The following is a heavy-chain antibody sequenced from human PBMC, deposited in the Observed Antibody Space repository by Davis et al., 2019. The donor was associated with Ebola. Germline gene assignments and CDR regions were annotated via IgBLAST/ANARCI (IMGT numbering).Heavy chain of an antibody. V-gene: IGHV3-30*02. D-gene: IGHD3-10*01. CDR1: GFTFSSYG. CDR2: IRYDGSNK. Sequence: GGSLRLSCAASGFTFSSYGMHWVRQAPGKGLEWVAFIRYDGSNKYYADSVKGRFTISRDNSKNTLYLQMNSLRAEDTAVYYCAKGQFGRGQYYYGMDVWGQGTTVTVSS. CDR3: AKGQFGRGQYYYGMDV. J-gene: IGHJ6*02.